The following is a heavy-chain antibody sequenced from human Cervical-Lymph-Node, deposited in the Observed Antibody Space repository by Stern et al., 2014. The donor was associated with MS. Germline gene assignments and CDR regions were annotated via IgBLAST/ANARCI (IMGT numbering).Heavy chain of an antibody. CDR3: AREWELLPSYGMDV. CDR1: GYTFTSYG. V-gene: IGHV1-18*04. J-gene: IGHJ6*02. D-gene: IGHD1-26*01. CDR2: ISAYNVNK. Sequence: QVQLVQSGAEVKKPGASVKVSCKASGYTFTSYGISWGRQAPGQGLAWMGWISAYNVNKNYAQKLQGRVTMTTDTSTSTAYRELRSLRSDDTAVYYCAREWELLPSYGMDVWGQGTTVTVSS.